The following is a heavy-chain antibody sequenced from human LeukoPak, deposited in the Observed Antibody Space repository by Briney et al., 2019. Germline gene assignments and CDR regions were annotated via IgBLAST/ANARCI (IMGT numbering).Heavy chain of an antibody. D-gene: IGHD3-3*01. Sequence: GESLKISRKGSGYSFTSYWIGWVRQMPGKGLEWMGIIYPGDSDTRYSPSFQGQVTISADKSISTAYLQWSSLKASDTAMYYCAIYDFWSGYSFDYWGQGTLVTVSS. CDR1: GYSFTSYW. CDR2: IYPGDSDT. J-gene: IGHJ4*02. CDR3: AIYDFWSGYSFDY. V-gene: IGHV5-51*01.